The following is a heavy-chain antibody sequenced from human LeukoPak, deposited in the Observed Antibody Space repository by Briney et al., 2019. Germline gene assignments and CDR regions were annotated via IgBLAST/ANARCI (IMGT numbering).Heavy chain of an antibody. CDR2: INPSGGST. D-gene: IGHD3-3*01. CDR1: GYTFTSYY. CDR3: ARVGYDFWSGYTYNWFDP. Sequence: ASVKVSCTASGYTFTSYYMHWVRQAPGQGLEWMGIINPSGGSTSYAQKFQGRVTMTRDTSTSTVYMELSSLRSEDTAVYYCARVGYDFWSGYTYNWFDPWGQGTLVTVSS. V-gene: IGHV1-46*01. J-gene: IGHJ5*02.